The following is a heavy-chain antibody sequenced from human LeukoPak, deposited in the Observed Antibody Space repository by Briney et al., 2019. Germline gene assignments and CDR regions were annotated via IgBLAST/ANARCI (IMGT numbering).Heavy chain of an antibody. V-gene: IGHV4-59*01. CDR1: GGSISSYY. CDR3: ARSDYYDSSGYYDY. D-gene: IGHD3-22*01. Sequence: SETLSLTCTVSGGSISSYYWSWIRQPPGKGLEWIGYIYSSGSTNYNPSLKSRVTISVDTSKNQFSLKLSSVTAADTAVYYCARSDYYDSSGYYDYWGQGTLVTVSS. CDR2: IYSSGST. J-gene: IGHJ4*02.